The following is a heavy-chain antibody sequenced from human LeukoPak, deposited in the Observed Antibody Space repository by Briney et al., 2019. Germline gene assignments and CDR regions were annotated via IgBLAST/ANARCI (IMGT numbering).Heavy chain of an antibody. V-gene: IGHV4-38-2*02. CDR3: ARGYYDSSGYYYFDY. Sequence: SETLSLTCTVSGYSISSGYYWGWIRQPPGKGLEWIGSIYHSGSTYYNPSLKSRVTISVDTSKNQFSLKLSCVTAADTAVYCCARGYYDSSGYYYFDYWGQGTLVTVSS. D-gene: IGHD3-22*01. J-gene: IGHJ4*02. CDR1: GYSISSGYY. CDR2: IYHSGST.